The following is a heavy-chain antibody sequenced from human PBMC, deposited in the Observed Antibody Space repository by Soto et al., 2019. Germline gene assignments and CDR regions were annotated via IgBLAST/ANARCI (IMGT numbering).Heavy chain of an antibody. CDR1: GYTFTSYD. CDR3: AACGVVINYYYYYGMDV. CDR2: MVAGSGNT. J-gene: IGHJ6*02. Sequence: GASVKVFCKASGYTFTSYDINWVRQATGQGLEWMGWMVAGSGNTDYAQKFQGRVTITRNTSTSTAYMELSSLRSEDTAVYYCAACGVVINYYYYYGMDVWGQGTTVTVSS. D-gene: IGHD3-3*01. V-gene: IGHV1-8*01.